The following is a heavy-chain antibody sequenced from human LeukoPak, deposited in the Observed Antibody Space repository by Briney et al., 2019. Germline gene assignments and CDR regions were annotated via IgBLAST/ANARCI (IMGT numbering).Heavy chain of an antibody. CDR2: ISAYNGNT. D-gene: IGHD3-10*01. CDR3: ARDFRNWGSGSHYTSGY. Sequence: ASVKVSCKASGYTFTSYGISWVRQAPGQGLEWMGWISAYNGNTNHAQKLQGRVTMTTDTSTSTAYMELRSLRSDDTAVYYCARDFRNWGSGSHYTSGYWGQGTLVTVSS. V-gene: IGHV1-18*01. J-gene: IGHJ4*02. CDR1: GYTFTSYG.